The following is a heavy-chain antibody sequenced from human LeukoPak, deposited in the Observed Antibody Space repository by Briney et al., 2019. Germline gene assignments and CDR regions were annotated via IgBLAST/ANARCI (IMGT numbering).Heavy chain of an antibody. CDR3: ARDGGYSGSYYELDP. J-gene: IGHJ5*02. Sequence: GASVKVSCKASEYTFTGYYMHWVRQAPGQGLEWMGWINPNSGGTNYAQKFQGRVTMTRDTSISTAYMELSRLRSDDTAVYYCARDGGYSGSYYELDPWGQGTLVTVSS. V-gene: IGHV1-2*02. CDR2: INPNSGGT. D-gene: IGHD1-26*01. CDR1: EYTFTGYY.